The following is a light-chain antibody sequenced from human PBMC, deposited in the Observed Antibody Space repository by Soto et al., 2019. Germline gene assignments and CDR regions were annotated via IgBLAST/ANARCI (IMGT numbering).Light chain of an antibody. J-gene: IGKJ3*01. V-gene: IGKV3-20*01. CDR1: QIVTINS. Sequence: EVVLTQSPGTLSLSPGERATLSCRASQIVTINSLAWYQQKPGQPPRLLIYAASTRASGIPDRFSGSGSGTDFTLTISRLQPEDFSMYYCQQYGDSPFTFGPGTRVDVK. CDR2: AAS. CDR3: QQYGDSPFT.